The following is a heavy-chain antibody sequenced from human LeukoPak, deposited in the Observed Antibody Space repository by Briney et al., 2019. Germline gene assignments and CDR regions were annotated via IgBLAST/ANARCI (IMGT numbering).Heavy chain of an antibody. CDR2: IKQDGSEK. CDR1: GFIVTSYY. J-gene: IGHJ4*02. D-gene: IGHD2-15*01. Sequence: PGGSLRLSCEASGFIVTSYYMTWVRQAPGKGLEWVANIKQDGSEKYYVDSVKGRFTISRDNAKNSLYLQMNSLRAEDTAVYYCARDYRRMGYWGQGTLVTVSS. CDR3: ARDYRRMGY. V-gene: IGHV3-7*04.